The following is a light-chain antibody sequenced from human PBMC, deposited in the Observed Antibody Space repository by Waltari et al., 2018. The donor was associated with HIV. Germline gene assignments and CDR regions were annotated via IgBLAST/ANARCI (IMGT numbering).Light chain of an antibody. Sequence: HSVLTQPPSVSGAPGQRVTISCTGSSSNIGAGFDGHWYQHLPGTAPKLLIYSNSNRPSGVPDRFSGSKSGTSASLAITGLQAEDEADYYCQSYDSSLSALFGGGTKLTVL. V-gene: IGLV1-40*01. J-gene: IGLJ2*01. CDR2: SNS. CDR3: QSYDSSLSAL. CDR1: SSNIGAGFD.